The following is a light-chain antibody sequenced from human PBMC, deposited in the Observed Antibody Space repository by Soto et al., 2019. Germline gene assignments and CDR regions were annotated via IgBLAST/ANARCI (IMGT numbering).Light chain of an antibody. CDR1: QSVSSSY. V-gene: IGKV3-20*01. J-gene: IGKJ1*01. CDR2: GAS. CDR3: QQHGTSPIT. Sequence: EIVLTQSPGTVSLSPLEIATLSFMASQSVSSSYLAWYQQKPGQAPRLLIYGASSRATGIPDRFSGSGSGTDFTLTISRLEPEDFAVYYCQQHGTSPITFGQGTKVDIK.